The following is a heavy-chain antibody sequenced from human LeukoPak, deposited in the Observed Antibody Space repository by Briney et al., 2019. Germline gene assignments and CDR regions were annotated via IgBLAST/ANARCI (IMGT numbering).Heavy chain of an antibody. V-gene: IGHV4-34*01. Sequence: SETLSVTCAVYGGSFSGYYWSWIRQPPGKGLEWIGEINHSGSTNYNPSLKSRVTISVDTSKNQFSLKLSSVTAADTAVYYCARVVVVPSVWGQGTLVTVSS. J-gene: IGHJ4*02. CDR1: GGSFSGYY. CDR3: ARVVVVPSV. CDR2: INHSGST. D-gene: IGHD2-2*01.